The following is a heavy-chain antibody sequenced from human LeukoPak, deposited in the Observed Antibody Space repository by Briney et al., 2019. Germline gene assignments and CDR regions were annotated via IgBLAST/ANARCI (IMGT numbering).Heavy chain of an antibody. D-gene: IGHD6-13*01. J-gene: IGHJ4*02. V-gene: IGHV4-34*01. CDR3: ARKSIVTAGRKPYDY. CDR1: GGSFSGYY. Sequence: SETLSLTCAVYGGSFSGYYWSWIRQPPGKGLEWIGEINHSGSTNYNPSLKSRVTISVDTSKNQFSLKLSSVTAADTAVYYCARKSIVTAGRKPYDYWDQGTLVTVSP. CDR2: INHSGST.